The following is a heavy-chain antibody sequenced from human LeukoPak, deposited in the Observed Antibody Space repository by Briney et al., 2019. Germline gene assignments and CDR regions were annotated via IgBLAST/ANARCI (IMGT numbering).Heavy chain of an antibody. CDR1: GVTLGNHY. V-gene: IGHV3-66*01. CDR3: ARDPPAVATNTYG. Sequence: SGGSLRLSCAASGVTLGNHYMNWVRQAPGKGLEWVSLIYSGGTTHYADSVKGRFTISRDNSKNTLYLQMNNLRVDDTAVYDCARDPPAVATNTYGWGQGTLVTVSA. D-gene: IGHD6-13*01. J-gene: IGHJ4*02. CDR2: IYSGGTT.